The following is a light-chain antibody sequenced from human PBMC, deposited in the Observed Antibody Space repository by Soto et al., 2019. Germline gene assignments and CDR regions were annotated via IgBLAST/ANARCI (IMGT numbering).Light chain of an antibody. V-gene: IGLV1-44*01. CDR3: SSYTGSSTLEV. J-gene: IGLJ1*01. CDR1: SSNIGDNP. Sequence: QSVLTQPPSASGTPGQTVTISCSGSSSNIGDNPVNWYQQLPGAAPKLLIYINDQRPSGVPDRFSGSKSGTSASLAISGLQPEDEADYYCSSYTGSSTLEVFGSGTKVTVL. CDR2: IND.